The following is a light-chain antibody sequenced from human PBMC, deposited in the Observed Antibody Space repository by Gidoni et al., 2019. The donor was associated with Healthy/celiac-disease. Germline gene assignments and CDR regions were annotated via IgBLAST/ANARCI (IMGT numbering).Light chain of an antibody. CDR3: QQYNNWPPVT. Sequence: EIVLTQSPATLSVSPGERATLSCRASQSVSSNLAWYQQKPGQAPRLLIYGASTRATGIPARSSGSGSGTEFTLTISSLQSEDFAVYYCQQYNNWPPVTFGGGTKVEIK. V-gene: IGKV3-15*01. CDR1: QSVSSN. J-gene: IGKJ4*01. CDR2: GAS.